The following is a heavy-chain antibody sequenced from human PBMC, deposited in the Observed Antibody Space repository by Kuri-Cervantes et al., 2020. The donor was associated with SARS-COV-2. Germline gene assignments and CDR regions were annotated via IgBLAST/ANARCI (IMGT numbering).Heavy chain of an antibody. J-gene: IGHJ3*01. D-gene: IGHD1-26*01. Sequence: SQTLSLTCAVYGGSFSGYYWSWIRQPPGKGLEWIGEINHSGSTNYNPSLKSRVTISVDTSKNQFSLKLSSVTAADTAVYSCARWPPGSYRSHDAFDVWGQGTMVTVSS. CDR2: INHSGST. V-gene: IGHV4-34*01. CDR3: ARWPPGSYRSHDAFDV. CDR1: GGSFSGYY.